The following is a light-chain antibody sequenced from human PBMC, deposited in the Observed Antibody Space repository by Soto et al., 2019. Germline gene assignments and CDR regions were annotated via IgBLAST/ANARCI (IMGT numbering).Light chain of an antibody. Sequence: QPVLTQPPSASGTPGQRVTISCSGSSSNIGSNTVNWYQQLPGTAPKLLIYSNNHRPSGVPDRFSGSKSGTSASLAISGLQSEDEADYYCAALDDSLNGVVFGGGTKLTVL. V-gene: IGLV1-44*01. CDR2: SNN. J-gene: IGLJ2*01. CDR1: SSNIGSNT. CDR3: AALDDSLNGVV.